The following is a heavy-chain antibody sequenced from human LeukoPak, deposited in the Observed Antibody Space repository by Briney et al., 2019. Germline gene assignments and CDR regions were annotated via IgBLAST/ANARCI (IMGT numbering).Heavy chain of an antibody. V-gene: IGHV4-34*01. Sequence: SETLSLTCAVYGGSFSGYYWSWIRQPPGKGLEWIGEINHSGSTNYNPSLKSRVTISVDTCKNQFSLKLSSVTAADTAVYYCASALQWLVPINWFDPWGQGTLVTVSS. CDR2: INHSGST. J-gene: IGHJ5*02. CDR1: GGSFSGYY. D-gene: IGHD6-19*01. CDR3: ASALQWLVPINWFDP.